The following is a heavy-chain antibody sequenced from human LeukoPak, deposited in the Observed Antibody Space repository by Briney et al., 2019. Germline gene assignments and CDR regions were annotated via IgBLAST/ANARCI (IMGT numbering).Heavy chain of an antibody. CDR1: GDTFSSYA. D-gene: IGHD4-17*01. Sequence: ASVKVSCKASGDTFSSYAISWVRQAPGQGLEWMGGIIPLFGTANYAQNFQGGITITADTSTSTAYMELSSLRSEDTAVYYCARELTTVTTSHFDYWGQGTLFTVSS. CDR3: ARELTTVTTSHFDY. J-gene: IGHJ4*02. CDR2: IIPLFGTA. V-gene: IGHV1-69*06.